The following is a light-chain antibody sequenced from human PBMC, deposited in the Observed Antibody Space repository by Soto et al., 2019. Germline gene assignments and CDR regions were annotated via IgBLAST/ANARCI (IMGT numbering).Light chain of an antibody. CDR1: QFIDSY. CDR2: AAS. J-gene: IGKJ1*01. V-gene: IGKV1-39*01. CDR3: QQSYRTTRT. Sequence: IQLTQSPTSLSASVGDRVTIACRASQFIDSYLKWYQQKPGNAPKLLIYAASSLQSGVSSRFSGRGAGTDFTLTINSLQPEDFATYYCQQSYRTTRTFGQGTKVEIK.